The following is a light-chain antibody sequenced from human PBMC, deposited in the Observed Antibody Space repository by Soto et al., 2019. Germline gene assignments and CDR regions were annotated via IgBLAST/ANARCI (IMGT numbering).Light chain of an antibody. CDR1: QSVGTS. CDR2: GAS. J-gene: IGKJ2*01. CDR3: QQYINWPAYS. V-gene: IGKV3-15*01. Sequence: EIVMTQSPATLSLSPGEKVTLSCRASQSVGTSLAWYHQKPGQPPRILIFGASTRITGIPDRFSGSGSGTEFTLTISSLPSEDFAVYYCQQYINWPAYSFGPGTKLEMK.